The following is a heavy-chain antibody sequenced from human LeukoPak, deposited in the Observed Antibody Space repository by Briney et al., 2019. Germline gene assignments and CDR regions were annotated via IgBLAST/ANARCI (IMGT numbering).Heavy chain of an antibody. J-gene: IGHJ4*02. CDR3: ARDVTLWFGELFPSSFDY. V-gene: IGHV3-7*01. D-gene: IGHD3-10*01. CDR2: IKQGGSEK. Sequence: GGSLRLSCAASGFTFSSYWMSWVRQAPGKGLEWVANIKQGGSEKYYVDPVKGRFTISRDNAKNSLYLQMNSLKAEDTAVYYCARDVTLWFGELFPSSFDYWGQGTLVTVSS. CDR1: GFTFSSYW.